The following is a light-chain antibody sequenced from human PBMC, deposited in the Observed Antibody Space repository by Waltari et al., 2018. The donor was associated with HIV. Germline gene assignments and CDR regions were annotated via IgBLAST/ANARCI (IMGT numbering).Light chain of an antibody. Sequence: QSALTQPASVSGSPGQSITISCAGTTSDIGFFDSVSWSQQHPGRAPQLMIFGVYSRPSGVSSRFSGSKSGNTASLTISGLQAEDEANYYCCSYTAIHTLIFGGGTKLTVL. CDR1: TSDIGFFDS. J-gene: IGLJ2*01. CDR3: CSYTAIHTLI. V-gene: IGLV2-14*01. CDR2: GVY.